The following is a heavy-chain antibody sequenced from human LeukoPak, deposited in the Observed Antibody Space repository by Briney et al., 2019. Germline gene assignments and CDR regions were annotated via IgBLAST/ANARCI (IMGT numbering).Heavy chain of an antibody. CDR1: GGSISSGSYY. V-gene: IGHV4-61*02. Sequence: PSQTLSLTCTVSGGSISSGSYYWSWIRQPAGKGLEWIGRIYTSGSTNYNPSLKSRVTISVDTSKNQFSLKLSSVTAADTAVYYCARGIRSQWFGELLYNYYYYYMDVWGKGTTVTISS. CDR2: IYTSGST. J-gene: IGHJ6*03. D-gene: IGHD3-10*01. CDR3: ARGIRSQWFGELLYNYYYYYMDV.